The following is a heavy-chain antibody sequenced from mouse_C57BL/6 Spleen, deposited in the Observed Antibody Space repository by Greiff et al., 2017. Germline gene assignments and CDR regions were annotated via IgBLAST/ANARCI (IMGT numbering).Heavy chain of an antibody. CDR1: GFNIKDYS. V-gene: IGHV14-2*01. Sequence: VQLQQSGAELVKPGASVKLSCTASGFNIKDYSMHWVKQRTEQGLEWIGRIDPEDGETKYAPKFQGKATITADTSSNTAYLQLSSLTSEDTAVYYCARSDYYGREYYFDYWGQGTTLTVSS. D-gene: IGHD1-1*01. CDR3: ARSDYYGREYYFDY. CDR2: IDPEDGET. J-gene: IGHJ2*01.